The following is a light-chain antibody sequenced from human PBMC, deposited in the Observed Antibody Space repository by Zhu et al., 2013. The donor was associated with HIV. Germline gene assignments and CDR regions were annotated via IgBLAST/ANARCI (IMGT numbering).Light chain of an antibody. V-gene: IGLV2-14*01. J-gene: IGLJ1*01. CDR1: SSDVGGYNY. CDR3: SSYTSSSTLV. Sequence: QSALTQPASVSGSPGQSITISCTGTSSDVGGYNYVSWYQQHPGKAPKLMISEVSNRPSGVSNRFSGSKSGNTASLTISGLQADDESHYYCSSYTSSSTLVFGTGTKVTVL. CDR2: EVS.